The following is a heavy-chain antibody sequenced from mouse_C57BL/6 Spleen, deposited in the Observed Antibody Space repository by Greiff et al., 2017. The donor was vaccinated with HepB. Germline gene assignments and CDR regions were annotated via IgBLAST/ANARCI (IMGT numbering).Heavy chain of an antibody. V-gene: IGHV1-74*01. CDR3: AIPLYYYGSSYGFAY. CDR1: GYTFTSYW. D-gene: IGHD1-1*01. Sequence: QVQLQQPGAELVKPGASVKVSCKASGYTFTSYWMHWVKQRPGQGLEWIGRIHPSVSDTNYNQKFKGKATLTVDKSSSTAYMQLSSLTSEDSAVYYCAIPLYYYGSSYGFAYWGQGTLVTVSA. J-gene: IGHJ3*01. CDR2: IHPSVSDT.